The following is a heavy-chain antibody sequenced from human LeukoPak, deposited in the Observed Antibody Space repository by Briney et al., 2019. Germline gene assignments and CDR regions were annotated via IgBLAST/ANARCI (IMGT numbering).Heavy chain of an antibody. CDR2: ISSSSSYI. J-gene: IGHJ4*02. V-gene: IGHV3-21*01. Sequence: PGGSLRLSCAASGFTFSSYSMNWVRQAPGKGLEWVSSISSSSSYIYYADSVRGRFTISRDNAKSSLYLQMNSLRAEDTAVYYCARVRQWLDFDYWGQGTLVTVSS. CDR1: GFTFSSYS. CDR3: ARVRQWLDFDY. D-gene: IGHD6-19*01.